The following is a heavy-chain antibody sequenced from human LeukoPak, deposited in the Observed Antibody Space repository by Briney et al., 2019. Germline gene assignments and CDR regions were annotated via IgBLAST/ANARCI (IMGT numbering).Heavy chain of an antibody. CDR2: INHSGST. Sequence: LEILSLTCAVYGGSFSGYYWSWIRQPPGKGLEWIGEINHSGSTNYNPSLKSRVTISVDTSKNQFSLKLSSVTAADTAVYYCARGGLGATGEFDYWGQGTLVTVSS. D-gene: IGHD3-16*01. V-gene: IGHV4-34*01. J-gene: IGHJ4*02. CDR3: ARGGLGATGEFDY. CDR1: GGSFSGYY.